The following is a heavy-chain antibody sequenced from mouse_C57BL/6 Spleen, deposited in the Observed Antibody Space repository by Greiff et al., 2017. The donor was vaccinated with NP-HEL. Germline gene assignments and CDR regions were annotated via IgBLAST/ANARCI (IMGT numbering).Heavy chain of an antibody. CDR1: GYTFTSYW. CDR3: ARPDHYAMDY. V-gene: IGHV1-50*01. Sequence: QVQLQQSGAELVKPGASVKLSCKASGYTFTSYWMQWVKQRPGQGLEWIGEIDPSDSYTNYNQKFKGKATLTVDTSSSTAYMQLSSLTSEDSAVYYCARPDHYAMDYWGQGTSVTVSS. CDR2: IDPSDSYT. J-gene: IGHJ4*01.